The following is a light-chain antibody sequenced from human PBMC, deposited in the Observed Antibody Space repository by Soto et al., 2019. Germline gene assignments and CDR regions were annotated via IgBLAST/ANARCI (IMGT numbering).Light chain of an antibody. CDR3: HQATGAPWT. Sequence: DIQMTQSPSSVSASVGDRVTISCRASHDVRSWLAWYQQKPGKAPNLLIYGASTLQSGVPSRFSDGGSGTDFTLTISSLQPEDFATYYSHQATGAPWTCGQGTKVEIK. CDR2: GAS. V-gene: IGKV1-12*02. J-gene: IGKJ1*01. CDR1: HDVRSW.